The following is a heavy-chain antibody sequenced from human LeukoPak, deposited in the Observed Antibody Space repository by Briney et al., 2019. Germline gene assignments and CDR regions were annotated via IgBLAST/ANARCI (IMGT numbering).Heavy chain of an antibody. CDR1: GFTFSSYG. V-gene: IGHV3-33*01. CDR3: ARGAALYYYYMDV. D-gene: IGHD2-15*01. Sequence: GGSLRLSCAASGFTFSSYGMHWVRQAPGKGLEWVAVIWYDGSNKYYADSVKGRFTISRDNSKNTLYLQMNGLRAEDTAVYYCARGAALYYYYMDVWGKGTTVTVSS. CDR2: IWYDGSNK. J-gene: IGHJ6*03.